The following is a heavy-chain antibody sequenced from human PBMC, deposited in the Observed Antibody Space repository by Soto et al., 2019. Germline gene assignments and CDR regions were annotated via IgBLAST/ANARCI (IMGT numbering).Heavy chain of an antibody. Sequence: GESLKISCKGSGDTFPSYWIAWVRQMSGKGLEWMWIIYPGDSGTRYSPSFQGQVTISAAMSINTAYLQCSSLNASDTAIYHCVRLTYYCDGSGHYTDPEDAFDIWGKGTMGAVSS. CDR1: GDTFPSYW. V-gene: IGHV5-51*01. D-gene: IGHD3-22*01. CDR2: IYPGDSGT. CDR3: VRLTYYCDGSGHYTDPEDAFDI. J-gene: IGHJ3*02.